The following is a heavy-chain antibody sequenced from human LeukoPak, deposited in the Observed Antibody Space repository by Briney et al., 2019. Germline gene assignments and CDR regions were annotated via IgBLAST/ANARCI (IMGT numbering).Heavy chain of an antibody. Sequence: GGSLRLSCAASEFTFSSYELNWVRQAPGKGLEWVSYISDIGTTQHYADSVKGRFTISRDNAKNSLYLQMNSLTAEDTAVYYCARDRSKVTAYDDALDTWGQGTMVIVSS. J-gene: IGHJ3*02. D-gene: IGHD2-21*02. V-gene: IGHV3-48*03. CDR3: ARDRSKVTAYDDALDT. CDR1: EFTFSSYE. CDR2: ISDIGTTQ.